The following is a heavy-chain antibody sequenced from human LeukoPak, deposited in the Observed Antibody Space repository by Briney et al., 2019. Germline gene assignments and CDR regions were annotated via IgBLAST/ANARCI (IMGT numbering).Heavy chain of an antibody. CDR1: GFTFSSYA. CDR2: VSCSGGST. CDR3: AKDLKPYSSAPEY. Sequence: GGSLRLSCAASGFTFSSYAMSWVRQAPGKGLEWVSDVSCSGGSTYYADSVKGRFTMSRDNSKNTLYLQMNSLRAEDTAVYYCAKDLKPYSSAPEYWGQGTLVTVSS. J-gene: IGHJ4*02. V-gene: IGHV3-23*01. D-gene: IGHD6-25*01.